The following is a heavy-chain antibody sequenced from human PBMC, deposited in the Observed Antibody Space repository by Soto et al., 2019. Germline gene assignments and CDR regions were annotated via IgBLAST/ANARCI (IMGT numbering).Heavy chain of an antibody. V-gene: IGHV3-33*01. CDR1: GFTFSSYG. D-gene: IGHD4-4*01. CDR2: IWYDGSNK. Sequence: PGGSLRLSCAASGFTFSSYGMHWVRQAPGKGLEWVAVIWYDGSNKYYADSVKGRFTISRDNSKNTLYLQMNSLRAEDTAVYYCARDGADYSNYVRMGYYFDYWGQGTLVTVSS. J-gene: IGHJ4*02. CDR3: ARDGADYSNYVRMGYYFDY.